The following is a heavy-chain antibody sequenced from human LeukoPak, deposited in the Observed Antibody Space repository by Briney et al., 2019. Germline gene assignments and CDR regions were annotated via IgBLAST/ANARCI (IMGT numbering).Heavy chain of an antibody. CDR2: IYTSGST. V-gene: IGHV4-4*07. J-gene: IGHJ3*02. Sequence: KPSETLSLTCTVSGGSISSDYWSWSRQPAGKGLEWIGRIYTSGSTNYNPSVKRRVTMSVDTSKNQFSLKLSSVTAADTAVYYCAREPKVLTYYYASSGPADAFDIWGQGTMVTVSS. CDR3: AREPKVLTYYYASSGPADAFDI. CDR1: GGSISSDY. D-gene: IGHD3-22*01.